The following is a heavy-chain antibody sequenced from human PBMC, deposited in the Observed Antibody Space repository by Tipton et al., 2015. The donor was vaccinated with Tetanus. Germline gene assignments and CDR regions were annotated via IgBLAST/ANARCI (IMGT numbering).Heavy chain of an antibody. J-gene: IGHJ4*02. D-gene: IGHD1-1*01. CDR2: IYYSGST. CDR3: ARGTGEY. Sequence: TLSLTCAVSGVSIRSSTYFWGWIRQPPGKGLEWIGHIYYSGSTNYNPSLKSRVTISVDTSKNQFSLKLSSVTAADTAVYYCARGTGEYWSQGSLVTISS. V-gene: IGHV4-61*05. CDR1: GVSIRSSTYF.